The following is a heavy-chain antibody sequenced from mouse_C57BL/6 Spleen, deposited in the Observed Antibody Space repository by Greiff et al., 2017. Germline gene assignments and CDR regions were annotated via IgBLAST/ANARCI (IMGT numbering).Heavy chain of an antibody. D-gene: IGHD1-1*01. CDR3: ATSLYGSSPAWFAY. CDR2: IYPGDGDT. J-gene: IGHJ3*01. CDR1: GYAFSSSW. Sequence: QVQLQQSGPELVKPGASVKISCKASGYAFSSSWMNWVKQRPGKGLEWIGRIYPGDGDTNYNGKFKGKATLPADKSSSTAYMQLSSLTSEDSAVYFCATSLYGSSPAWFAYWGQGTLVTVSA. V-gene: IGHV1-82*01.